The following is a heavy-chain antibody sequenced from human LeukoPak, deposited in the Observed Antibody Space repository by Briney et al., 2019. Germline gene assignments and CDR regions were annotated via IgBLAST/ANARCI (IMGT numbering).Heavy chain of an antibody. CDR3: ARVDGSCSGGSCPNGNWFDP. V-gene: IGHV4-61*02. D-gene: IGHD2-15*01. CDR2: IYTSGST. J-gene: IGHJ5*02. Sequence: PSETLSLTCTVSGGSISSSRNYWSWIRQPAGKGLEWIGRIYTSGSTNYNPSLKSRVTISFDTSKNQFSLKLSSVTAADTAVYYCARVDGSCSGGSCPNGNWFDPWGQGTLVTVSS. CDR1: GGSISSSRNY.